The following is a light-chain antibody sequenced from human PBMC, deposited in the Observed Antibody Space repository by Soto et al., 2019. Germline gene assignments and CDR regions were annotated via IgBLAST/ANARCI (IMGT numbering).Light chain of an antibody. CDR1: QSISSW. Sequence: DIQMTQSPSTLSASVGDRVTITCRASQSISSWVAWYQQKPGKAPKLLIYKASSLEGGVPSRFSGSGSGTEFTLTIGSLQPDDFATYYGHQYYSYPFSFGGGTKVEIK. CDR3: HQYYSYPFS. J-gene: IGKJ4*01. V-gene: IGKV1-5*03. CDR2: KAS.